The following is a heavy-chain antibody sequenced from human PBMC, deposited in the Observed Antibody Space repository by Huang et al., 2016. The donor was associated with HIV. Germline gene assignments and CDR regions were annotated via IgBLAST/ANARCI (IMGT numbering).Heavy chain of an antibody. J-gene: IGHJ4*02. D-gene: IGHD2-8*01. CDR3: ARALPRGMVIDY. CDR2: ISSSSSYI. Sequence: EVQLVESGGGLVKPGGSLRLSCAASGFTFSSHSMKWVRQAPGKGLEWVSSISSSSSYIYYADSVKGRFTSSRDNAKNALYLQMNSLRAEDTAVYYCARALPRGMVIDYWGQGTLVTVSS. V-gene: IGHV3-21*01. CDR1: GFTFSSHS.